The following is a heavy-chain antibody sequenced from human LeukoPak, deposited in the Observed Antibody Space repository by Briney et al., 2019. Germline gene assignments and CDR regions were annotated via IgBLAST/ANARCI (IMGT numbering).Heavy chain of an antibody. D-gene: IGHD4-23*01. V-gene: IGHV4-59*01. Sequence: SETLSLTCTVSGGSISSYYWSWVRQPPGKGLEWIGYIYYSGSTNYNPSLKGRVTISVDTSKNQFSLKLSSVTAADTAVYYCAREGGNYWGQGTLVTVSS. J-gene: IGHJ4*02. CDR1: GGSISSYY. CDR2: IYYSGST. CDR3: AREGGNY.